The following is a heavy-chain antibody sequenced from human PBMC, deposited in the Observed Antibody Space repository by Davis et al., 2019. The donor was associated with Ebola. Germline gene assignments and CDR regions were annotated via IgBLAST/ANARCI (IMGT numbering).Heavy chain of an antibody. D-gene: IGHD1-26*01. Sequence: PGGSLRLSCAASGFTFSSYGMHWVRQAPGKGLEWVAVISYDGSNKYYADSVKGRFTISRDNSKNKLYLQMNSLGAEETAVYYCARDPSPVGAHFDYWGQGTLVTVSS. CDR3: ARDPSPVGAHFDY. V-gene: IGHV3-30*03. CDR2: ISYDGSNK. J-gene: IGHJ4*02. CDR1: GFTFSSYG.